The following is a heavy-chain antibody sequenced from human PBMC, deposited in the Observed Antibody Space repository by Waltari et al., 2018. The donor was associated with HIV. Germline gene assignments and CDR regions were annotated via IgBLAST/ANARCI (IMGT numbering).Heavy chain of an antibody. Sequence: VQLVQSGDEVKKPGASVKVSCTTSGSTFTNYGLTWGRQAPGQGLEWMGWISAYNGNTNFAQRFQGRVTMTTDTSTSTAYMELRSLRSDDTAVFYCARVQLIMVTFGGDFAPQFFEYWGQGTLVTVSS. J-gene: IGHJ4*02. CDR3: ARVQLIMVTFGGDFAPQFFEY. V-gene: IGHV1-18*01. D-gene: IGHD3-16*01. CDR1: GSTFTNYG. CDR2: ISAYNGNT.